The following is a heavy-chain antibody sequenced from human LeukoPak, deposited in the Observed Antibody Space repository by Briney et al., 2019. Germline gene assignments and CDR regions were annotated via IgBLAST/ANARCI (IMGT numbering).Heavy chain of an antibody. Sequence: PGGSLRLSCAASGFTFSSYEMNWVRQAPGKGLEWVSYISSSGSTIYYADSVKGRFTISRDNAKNSLYLQMNSLRAEDTAVYYCAKGAAHNWFDPWGQGTLVTVSS. CDR2: ISSSGSTI. CDR1: GFTFSSYE. CDR3: AKGAAHNWFDP. V-gene: IGHV3-48*03. J-gene: IGHJ5*02.